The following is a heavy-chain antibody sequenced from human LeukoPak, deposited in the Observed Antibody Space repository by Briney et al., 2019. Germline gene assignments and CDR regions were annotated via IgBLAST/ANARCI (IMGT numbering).Heavy chain of an antibody. CDR2: ITDSGNTI. CDR3: ARSIGLTGGGVDV. J-gene: IGHJ6*02. V-gene: IGHV3-11*01. Sequence: GGSLRLSCAASGFTFNNYAISWVRQAPGKGLEWVSYITDSGNTIHYADSVKGRFTISRDNAKNSLYLQMNSLRAEDTAVYYCARSIGLTGGGVDVWGQGTTVTVSS. CDR1: GFTFNNYA. D-gene: IGHD3-9*01.